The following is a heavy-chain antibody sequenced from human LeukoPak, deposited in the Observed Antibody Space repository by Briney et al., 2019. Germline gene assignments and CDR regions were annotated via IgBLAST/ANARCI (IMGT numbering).Heavy chain of an antibody. Sequence: SSVKVSCKASGYTFTHYYMHWVGQAPGQGVDWMGWINPNDGNKNYEQKLQGRLTMTRDTSISTAHMEVSRLRSDDTAVYYCARGAGPAAGDYWGQGTLVTVSS. CDR3: ARGAGPAAGDY. V-gene: IGHV1-2*02. D-gene: IGHD2-2*01. CDR2: INPNDGNK. CDR1: GYTFTHYY. J-gene: IGHJ4*02.